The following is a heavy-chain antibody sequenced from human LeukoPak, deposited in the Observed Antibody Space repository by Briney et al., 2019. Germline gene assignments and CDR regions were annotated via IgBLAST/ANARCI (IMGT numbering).Heavy chain of an antibody. D-gene: IGHD3-16*01. CDR3: ARARLLGINYYYGMDV. CDR1: GFTFSSYG. V-gene: IGHV3-30*03. J-gene: IGHJ6*04. CDR2: ISYDGSNK. Sequence: GRSLRLSCAASGFTFSSYGMHWVRQAPGKGLEWVAVISYDGSNKYYADSVKGRFTISRDNSKNTLYLQMNSLRAEDTAVYYCARARLLGINYYYGMDVWGKGTTVTVSS.